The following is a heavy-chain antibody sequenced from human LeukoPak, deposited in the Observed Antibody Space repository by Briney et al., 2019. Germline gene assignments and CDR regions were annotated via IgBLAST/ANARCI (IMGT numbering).Heavy chain of an antibody. D-gene: IGHD6-13*01. J-gene: IGHJ6*02. CDR2: INPNSGGT. Sequence: ASVKVSCKASGYTFTGYYMHWVRPAPGQGLAWMGWINPNSGGTNYAQKFQGWVTMTRDTSIRTAYMELSRLRSDDTAVYYCARDGNPIAAAGTDYYGMDVWGQGTTVTVSS. CDR1: GYTFTGYY. CDR3: ARDGNPIAAAGTDYYGMDV. V-gene: IGHV1-2*04.